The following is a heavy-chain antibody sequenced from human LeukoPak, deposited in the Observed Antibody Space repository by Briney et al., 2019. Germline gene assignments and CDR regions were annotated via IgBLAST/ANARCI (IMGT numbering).Heavy chain of an antibody. CDR3: AGVVAYYYYYGMDV. CDR2: ISYDGSNK. J-gene: IGHJ6*02. V-gene: IGHV3-30*14. Sequence: GGSLRLSCAASGFTFSNYAMHWVRQAPGKGLEWVAVISYDGSNKYYADSVKGRFTISRHNSKNTLYLQMNSLRAEDTAVYYCAGVVAYYYYYGMDVWGQGTTVTVSS. CDR1: GFTFSNYA. D-gene: IGHD2-15*01.